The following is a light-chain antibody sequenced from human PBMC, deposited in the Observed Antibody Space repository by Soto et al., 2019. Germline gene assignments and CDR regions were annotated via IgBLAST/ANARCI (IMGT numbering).Light chain of an antibody. CDR1: QKIGSSY. CDR2: GAS. Sequence: ELAFTRCPIHLTQSPSSISTLACSGRQKIGSSYLAWYQQKPGKAPRLLIYGASSRDTGIPDRFSGSGSGTDFTLTISRLEPEDFAVYYCQQYGSSPRTFGQGTKVDIK. V-gene: IGKV3-20*01. CDR3: QQYGSSPRT. J-gene: IGKJ1*01.